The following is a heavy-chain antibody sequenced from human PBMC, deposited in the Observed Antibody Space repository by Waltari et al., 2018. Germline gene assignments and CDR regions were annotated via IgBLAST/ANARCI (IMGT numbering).Heavy chain of an antibody. D-gene: IGHD2-21*01. V-gene: IGHV1-46*01. J-gene: IGHJ6*02. Sequence: QVQLVQSGAEVKKPGASVNLSCKTSEYTFASSYIHWVRQAPGQGLEWMGIINPSGGSTIYAQKFQARVTMTRDTSTSTVYMELSSLRSEDTAVYYCALDTGALWMDVWGQGTTVTVSS. CDR3: ALDTGALWMDV. CDR1: EYTFASSY. CDR2: INPSGGST.